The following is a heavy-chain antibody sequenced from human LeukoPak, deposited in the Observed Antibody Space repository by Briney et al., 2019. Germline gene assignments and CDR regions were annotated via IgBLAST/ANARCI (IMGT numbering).Heavy chain of an antibody. D-gene: IGHD3-22*01. Sequence: LGESLKISCKGSGYSFTSYWIGWVRQMPGKGLEWMGIIYPRDSDTRYSPSFQGQVTISADRSITTAYLQWTSLKASDTAMYYCARRAPYYFDSSGYYNYYFDYWGQGTLVTVSS. CDR3: ARRAPYYFDSSGYYNYYFDY. J-gene: IGHJ4*02. CDR2: IYPRDSDT. CDR1: GYSFTSYW. V-gene: IGHV5-51*01.